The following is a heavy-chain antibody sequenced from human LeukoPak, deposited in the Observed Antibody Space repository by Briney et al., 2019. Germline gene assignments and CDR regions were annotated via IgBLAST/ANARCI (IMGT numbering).Heavy chain of an antibody. V-gene: IGHV4-59*12. D-gene: IGHD3-3*01. CDR1: GGSISSYY. CDR2: IYYSGST. Sequence: SETLSLTCTVSGGSISSYYWSWIRQPPGKGLEWIGYIYYSGSTYYNPSLKSRVTISVDTSKNQFSLKLSSVTAADTAVYYCARVQQYYDFWSGQGGEFDYWGQGTLVTVSS. CDR3: ARVQQYYDFWSGQGGEFDY. J-gene: IGHJ4*02.